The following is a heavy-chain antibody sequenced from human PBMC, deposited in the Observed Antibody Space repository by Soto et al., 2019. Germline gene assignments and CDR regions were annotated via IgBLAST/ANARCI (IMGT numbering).Heavy chain of an antibody. CDR3: ARGSGSSWYYFDY. V-gene: IGHV4-59*01. J-gene: IGHJ4*02. D-gene: IGHD6-13*01. CDR2: MYNSGST. CDR1: GGSISSYY. Sequence: SETLSLTCTVSGGSISSYYWSWIRQPPGKGLEWIGYMYNSGSTNYNPSLKSRVTISVDTSKNQFSLKLSSVTAADTAVYYCARGSGSSWYYFDYWGQGTLVTV.